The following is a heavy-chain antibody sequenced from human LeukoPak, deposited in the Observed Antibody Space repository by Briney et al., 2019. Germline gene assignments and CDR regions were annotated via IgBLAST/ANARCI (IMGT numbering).Heavy chain of an antibody. CDR2: ISIYSGNT. V-gene: IGHV1-18*01. CDR1: GYTFTSHG. D-gene: IGHD7-27*01. Sequence: GASVKVSSKASGYTFTSHGLSWARQAPGQGLEWRGWISIYSGNTNYAQKFQDRISMTTDTSTSTAYMGLRSLKSDDTAVYYCARDPGGTWGFDYWGQGALVTVSS. CDR3: ARDPGGTWGFDY. J-gene: IGHJ4*02.